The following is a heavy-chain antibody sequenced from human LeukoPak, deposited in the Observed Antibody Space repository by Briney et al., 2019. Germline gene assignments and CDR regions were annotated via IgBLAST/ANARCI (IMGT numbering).Heavy chain of an antibody. J-gene: IGHJ4*02. V-gene: IGHV3-49*04. CDR1: GFTFGDYA. D-gene: IGHD3-22*01. Sequence: GGSLRLSCTASGFTFGDYAMSWARQAPGKGLEWVGFIRSKAYGGTTEYAASVKGRFTISRDDSKSIAYLQMNSLKTEDTAVYYCTTAMIVVVTPGMFDYWGQGTLVTVSS. CDR2: IRSKAYGGTT. CDR3: TTAMIVVVTPGMFDY.